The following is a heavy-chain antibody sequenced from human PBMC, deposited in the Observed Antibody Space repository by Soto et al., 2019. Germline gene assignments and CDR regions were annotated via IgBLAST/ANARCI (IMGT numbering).Heavy chain of an antibody. CDR2: INHSGST. Sequence: SETLSLTCAVYGGSFSGYYWSWIRQPPGKGLEWIGEINHSGSTNYNPSLKSRVTISVDTSKNQFSLKLSSVTAADTAVYYCAMITMVRGVLASNWFDPWGQGTLVTVS. V-gene: IGHV4-34*01. CDR3: AMITMVRGVLASNWFDP. J-gene: IGHJ5*02. CDR1: GGSFSGYY. D-gene: IGHD3-10*01.